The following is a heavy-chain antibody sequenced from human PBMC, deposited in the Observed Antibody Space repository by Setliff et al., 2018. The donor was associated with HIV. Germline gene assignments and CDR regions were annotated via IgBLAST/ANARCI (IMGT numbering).Heavy chain of an antibody. CDR2: IIPIFGTA. D-gene: IGHD4-4*01. J-gene: IGHJ4*02. V-gene: IGHV1-69*05. Sequence: GASVKVSCKASGYTFTGYYMHWVRQAPGQGLEWMGGIIPIFGTANYAQKFQGRVTITTDESTSTAYMELSSLRSEDTAVYYCARALYTNLAHFDYLGQGTLVTVSS. CDR3: ARALYTNLAHFDY. CDR1: GYTFTGYY.